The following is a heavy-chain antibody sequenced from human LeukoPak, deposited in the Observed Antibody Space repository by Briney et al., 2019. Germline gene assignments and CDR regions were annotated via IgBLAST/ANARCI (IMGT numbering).Heavy chain of an antibody. D-gene: IGHD5-12*01. Sequence: SETLSLTCTVSDGSISSYYWSWIRQPPGKGLEWIGYIYYSGSTNYNPSLKSRVTISVDTSKNQFSLKLSSVTAADTAVYYCSRGTTITPHPDYWGQGTLVTVSS. CDR3: SRGTTITPHPDY. J-gene: IGHJ4*02. CDR2: IYYSGST. V-gene: IGHV4-59*01. CDR1: DGSISSYY.